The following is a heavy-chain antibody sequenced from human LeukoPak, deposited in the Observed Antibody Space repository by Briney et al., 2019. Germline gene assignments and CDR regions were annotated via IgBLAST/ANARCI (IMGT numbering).Heavy chain of an antibody. Sequence: RGSLRLSCAASGFTFSSYAMSWVRQAPGKGLEWDSAISGSGGSTYYADSVKGRFTISRDNSKNTLYLQMNSLRAEDTAVYYCAKDSYGFLDYFDHWGQGTLVTVSS. J-gene: IGHJ4*02. CDR3: AKDSYGFLDYFDH. D-gene: IGHD1-26*01. V-gene: IGHV3-23*01. CDR1: GFTFSSYA. CDR2: ISGSGGST.